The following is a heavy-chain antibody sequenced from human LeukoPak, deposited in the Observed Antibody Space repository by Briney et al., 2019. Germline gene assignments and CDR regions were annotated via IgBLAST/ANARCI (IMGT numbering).Heavy chain of an antibody. CDR2: ISGSGGRP. J-gene: IGHJ4*02. CDR3: ARHPEPGYCSSTSCHESYFDY. D-gene: IGHD2-2*01. V-gene: IGHV3-23*01. Sequence: GGSLRLSCAASGFTFSSCAMSWVRQAPGKGLEWVSAISGSGGRPYYADSVRGRFTISRDNSKNTLYLQMNSLRAEDTAVYYCARHPEPGYCSSTSCHESYFDYWGQGTLVTVSS. CDR1: GFTFSSCA.